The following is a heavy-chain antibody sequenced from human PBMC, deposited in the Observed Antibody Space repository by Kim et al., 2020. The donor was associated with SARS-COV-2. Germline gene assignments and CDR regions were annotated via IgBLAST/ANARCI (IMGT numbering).Heavy chain of an antibody. V-gene: IGHV3-9*01. J-gene: IGHJ4*02. Sequence: VKGRLPIPRDKAKNSLYLQMNSLRAEDTALYYCAKDESESIAAAGDYFDYWGQGTLVTVSS. D-gene: IGHD6-13*01. CDR3: AKDESESIAAAGDYFDY.